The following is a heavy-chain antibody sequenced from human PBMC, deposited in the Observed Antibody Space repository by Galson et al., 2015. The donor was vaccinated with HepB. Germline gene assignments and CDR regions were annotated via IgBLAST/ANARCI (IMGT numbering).Heavy chain of an antibody. Sequence: SVKVSCKASGYTFTNYYIHWVRQAPGQGLECMGIVDPSGDRTTYAQQSQGRVTMTSDTSTSTVYMDLSSLRSDDTAVYYCARGGCRGSSCYYDYWGQGALVTVSS. CDR1: GYTFTNYY. J-gene: IGHJ4*02. V-gene: IGHV1-46*01. D-gene: IGHD2-2*01. CDR3: ARGGCRGSSCYYDY. CDR2: VDPSGDRT.